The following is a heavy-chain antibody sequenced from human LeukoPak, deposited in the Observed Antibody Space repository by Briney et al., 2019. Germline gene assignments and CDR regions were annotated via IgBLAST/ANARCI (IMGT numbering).Heavy chain of an antibody. D-gene: IGHD3-10*02. CDR2: ISSSGSTI. V-gene: IGHV3-48*03. CDR1: GFTLSSYE. CDR3: AELGITMIGGV. J-gene: IGHJ6*04. Sequence: GGSLRLSCAASGFTLSSYEMNWVRQAPGKGLEWVSYISSSGSTIYYADSVKGRFTISRDDAKNSLYLQMNSLRAEDTAVYYCAELGITMIGGVWGKGTTVTISS.